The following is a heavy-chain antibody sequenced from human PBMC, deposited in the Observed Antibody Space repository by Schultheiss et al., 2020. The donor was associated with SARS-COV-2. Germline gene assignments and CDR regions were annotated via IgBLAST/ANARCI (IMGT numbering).Heavy chain of an antibody. CDR3: ARKIYGSGSYYDY. CDR2: IHYSGST. V-gene: IGHV4-38-2*02. Sequence: SETLSLTCTVSDNSISTGYYWGWVRQPPGKGLEWIGSIHYSGSTYYNPSLKSRVTISVDTSRRQFSLKLTSVTAADTAVYYCARKIYGSGSYYDYWGQGTLDTVS. CDR1: DNSISTGYY. J-gene: IGHJ4*02. D-gene: IGHD3-10*01.